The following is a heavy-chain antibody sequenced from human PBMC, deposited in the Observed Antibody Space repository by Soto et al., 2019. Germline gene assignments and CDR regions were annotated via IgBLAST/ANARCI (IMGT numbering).Heavy chain of an antibody. CDR1: GGSISSYY. V-gene: IGHV4-59*01. J-gene: IGHJ4*02. CDR2: IFYSGST. CDR3: ARQDPVTNNLNYFDY. D-gene: IGHD1-1*01. Sequence: SETLSLTCTVSGGSISSYYWGWIRQPPGKGLEWIGYIFYSGSTNYNPSLESRITISVDTSKNQFSLKVNSVTAADTALYYCARQDPVTNNLNYFDYWGQGTLVTIS.